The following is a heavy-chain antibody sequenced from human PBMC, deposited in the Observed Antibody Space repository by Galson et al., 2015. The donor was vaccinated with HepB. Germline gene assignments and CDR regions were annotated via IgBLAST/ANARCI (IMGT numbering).Heavy chain of an antibody. V-gene: IGHV3-21*01. Sequence: SLRLSCAASGFTFSSYSMNWVRQAPGKGLEWVSSISSSSSYIYYADSLKGRFTISRDNAKNSLYLQMNSLRAEDTAVYYCARDQDQYYDSLSNWGQGTLVTVSS. CDR1: GFTFSSYS. J-gene: IGHJ4*02. CDR2: ISSSSSYI. CDR3: ARDQDQYYDSLSN. D-gene: IGHD3-22*01.